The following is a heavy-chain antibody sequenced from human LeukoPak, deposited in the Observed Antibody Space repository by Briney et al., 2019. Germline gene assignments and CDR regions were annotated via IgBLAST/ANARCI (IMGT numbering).Heavy chain of an antibody. J-gene: IGHJ3*02. CDR2: IYSDDTT. D-gene: IGHD3-22*01. Sequence: GGSLRLSCAVSGFTFSTDWMTWVRQAPGKGLEWVSVIYSDDTTYYADSVKGRFTISRDNSKNTLYLQMSSLRPEDTAVYYCARGLNYHDWEFPDLFDIWGQGTMVTVSS. CDR3: ARGLNYHDWEFPDLFDI. CDR1: GFTFSTDW. V-gene: IGHV3-53*01.